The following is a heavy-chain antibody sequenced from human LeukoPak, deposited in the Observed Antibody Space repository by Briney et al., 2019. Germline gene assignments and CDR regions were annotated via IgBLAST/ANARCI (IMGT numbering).Heavy chain of an antibody. D-gene: IGHD3-22*01. CDR1: SGSISSSSYY. CDR3: ARQEREYDDSGHRAFDI. V-gene: IGHV4-39*01. J-gene: IGHJ3*02. Sequence: SETLSLTCAVSSGSISSSSYYWGWIRQPPGKGLEWIGSIYYSGSTYYNPSLKSRVTLSVDTSKNQFSLKLRSVTAADTAVYYCARQEREYDDSGHRAFDIWGQGTMVTISS. CDR2: IYYSGST.